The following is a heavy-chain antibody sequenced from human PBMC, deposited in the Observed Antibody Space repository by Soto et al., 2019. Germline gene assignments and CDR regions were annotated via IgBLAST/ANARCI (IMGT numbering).Heavy chain of an antibody. CDR2: IYYSGST. V-gene: IGHV4-30-4*01. J-gene: IGHJ6*02. CDR1: GGSISSGDYY. CDR3: ARDTMVRGVSSGYYYYCMDV. D-gene: IGHD3-10*01. Sequence: SETLSLTCTVSGGSISSGDYYWSWIRQPPGKGLEWIGYIYYSGSTYYNPSLKSRVTISVDTSKNQFSLKLSSVTAADTAVYSCARDTMVRGVSSGYYYYCMDVWGQGTTVTVSS.